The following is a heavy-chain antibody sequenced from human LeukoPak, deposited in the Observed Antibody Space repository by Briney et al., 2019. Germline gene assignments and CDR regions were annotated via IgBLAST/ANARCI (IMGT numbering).Heavy chain of an antibody. J-gene: IGHJ4*02. D-gene: IGHD3-3*01. CDR3: TTGYYDFWSGYYTN. CDR2: IKSKTDGGTT. Sequence: GGSLRLSCAASGFTFSNAWMSWVRQAPGRGLVWVGRIKSKTDGGTTDYAAPVKGRFTISRDDSKNTLYLQMNSLKTEDTAVYYCTTGYYDFWSGYYTNWGQGTLVTVSS. V-gene: IGHV3-15*01. CDR1: GFTFSNAW.